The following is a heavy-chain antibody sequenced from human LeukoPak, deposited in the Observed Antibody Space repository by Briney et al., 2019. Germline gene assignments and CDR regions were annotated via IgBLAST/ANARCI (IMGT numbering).Heavy chain of an antibody. CDR3: ARDPRGSSWPDAFDV. V-gene: IGHV3-21*01. J-gene: IGHJ3*01. CDR2: ISSSSSYI. CDR1: GFTFSSYN. D-gene: IGHD6-13*01. Sequence: KTGGSLRLSCAASGFTFSSYNMNWVRQAPGKGLEWVSSISSSSSYIYYADSVKGRFTISRDNAQNSLYLQMNSLRAEDTAVYYCARDPRGSSWPDAFDVWGQGTMVTVSS.